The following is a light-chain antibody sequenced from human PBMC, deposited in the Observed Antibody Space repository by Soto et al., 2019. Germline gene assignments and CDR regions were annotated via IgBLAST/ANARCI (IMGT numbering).Light chain of an antibody. CDR2: GAS. V-gene: IGKV3-20*01. CDR3: RRYGGSPPIT. CDR1: QSVSINN. Sequence: EIVLTNSPGTLSFSPGEIATLSFRAIQSVSINNLAWYQQRPGQAPRVVIYGASTRATGIPERFSGSGSGTDFTLTISRLEPEDVAVYYCRRYGGSPPITFGPGTRLEIK. J-gene: IGKJ5*01.